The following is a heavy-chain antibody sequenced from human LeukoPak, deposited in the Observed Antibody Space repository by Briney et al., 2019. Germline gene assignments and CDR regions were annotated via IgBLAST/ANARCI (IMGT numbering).Heavy chain of an antibody. Sequence: GGSLRLSCAASGFTFYIYAMSWVRQAPGKGLEWVSAISGSGGSTYYADSVKGRFTISRDNSKNTLYLQMNSLRAEDTAVYYCAETMSHDATNWFDPWGQGTLVTVSS. CDR1: GFTFYIYA. CDR3: AETMSHDATNWFDP. D-gene: IGHD1-1*01. V-gene: IGHV3-23*01. CDR2: ISGSGGST. J-gene: IGHJ5*02.